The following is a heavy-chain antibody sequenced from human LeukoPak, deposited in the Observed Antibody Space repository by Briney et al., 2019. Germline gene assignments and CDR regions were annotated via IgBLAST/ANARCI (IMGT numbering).Heavy chain of an antibody. J-gene: IGHJ5*02. CDR2: INQDGSGK. CDR3: ARTQLNGSRAP. V-gene: IGHV3-7*01. D-gene: IGHD3-10*01. Sequence: GGSLRLSCAASGFSVSNNYMTWARQVPGKGLEWVANINQDGSGKSYVDSVKGRFTISRDNAKNSLYLQMNGLRADDTAVYYCARTQLNGSRAPWGQGTLVTVSS. CDR1: GFSVSNNY.